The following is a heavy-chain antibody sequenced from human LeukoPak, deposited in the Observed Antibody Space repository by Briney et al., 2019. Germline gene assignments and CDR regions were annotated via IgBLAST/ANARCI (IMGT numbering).Heavy chain of an antibody. CDR2: IYYSGKS. CDR1: GGSIGSNYW. Sequence: KSSETLSLTCAVSGGSIGSNYWWTWVRQAPGKGLEWIGAIYYSGKSKYNPSLMSRVTISVDKSKNQFSLKMNSVTAADTAVYYCARDRYYYDSSARYFDYWGQGTLVTVSS. CDR3: ARDRYYYDSSARYFDY. V-gene: IGHV4-4*02. D-gene: IGHD3-22*01. J-gene: IGHJ4*02.